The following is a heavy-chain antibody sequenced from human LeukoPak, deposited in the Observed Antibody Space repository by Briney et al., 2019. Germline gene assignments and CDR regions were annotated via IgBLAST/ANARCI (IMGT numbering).Heavy chain of an antibody. D-gene: IGHD1-26*01. V-gene: IGHV3-30*18. Sequence: GGSLRLSCAASGFIFSGYGMHWVRQAPGEGLEWVAFISYDGSNKYYADSVKGRFTISRDNSKNSLYLQMDSLRTEDTAVYYCAKNRLRGSYYFDDWGQGTLVTVSS. CDR2: ISYDGSNK. CDR1: GFIFSGYG. J-gene: IGHJ4*02. CDR3: AKNRLRGSYYFDD.